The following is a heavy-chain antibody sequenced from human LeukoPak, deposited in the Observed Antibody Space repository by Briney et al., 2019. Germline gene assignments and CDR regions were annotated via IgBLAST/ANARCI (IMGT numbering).Heavy chain of an antibody. Sequence: GGSLRPSCAASGFTFSSYWMSWVRQAPGKGLEWVANIKQDGSENYYVDSVKGRFTISRDNAKNSLYLQMNGLRAEDTAVYYCARDNNWNYGGGFDYWGQGTLVTVSS. CDR1: GFTFSSYW. V-gene: IGHV3-7*01. CDR2: IKQDGSEN. CDR3: ARDNNWNYGGGFDY. J-gene: IGHJ4*02. D-gene: IGHD1-7*01.